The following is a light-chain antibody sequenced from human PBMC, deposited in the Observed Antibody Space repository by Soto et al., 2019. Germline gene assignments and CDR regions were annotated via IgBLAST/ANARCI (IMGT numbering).Light chain of an antibody. CDR1: QSVSSY. CDR2: DAS. V-gene: IGKV3-11*01. J-gene: IGKJ4*01. CDR3: QPRSNWPPV. Sequence: EIVLTQSPATLSLSPGERATLSCRASQSVSSYLAWYQQKPGQAPRLLIYDASNRATGIPARFSGSGSGTDFTLTISNLEPEDFAVYYCQPRSNWPPVFGGGTKVEIK.